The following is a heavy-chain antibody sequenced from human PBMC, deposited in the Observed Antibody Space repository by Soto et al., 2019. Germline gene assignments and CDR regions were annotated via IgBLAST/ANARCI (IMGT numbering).Heavy chain of an antibody. CDR2: IIPIFGTA. J-gene: IGHJ5*02. D-gene: IGHD6-19*01. CDR3: ARAIAVAGTLNWFDP. V-gene: IGHV1-69*13. Sequence: ASVKVSCKASGGTFSSYAISWVRQAPGQGLEWMGGIIPIFGTANYAQKFQGRVTITADESTSTAYMELSSLRSEDTAVYYCARAIAVAGTLNWFDPCGQGTLVTVSS. CDR1: GGTFSSYA.